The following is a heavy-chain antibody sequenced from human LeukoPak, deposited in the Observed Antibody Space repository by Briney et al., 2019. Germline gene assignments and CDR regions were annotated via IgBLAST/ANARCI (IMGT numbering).Heavy chain of an antibody. CDR2: ISGSGGST. Sequence: PGGALRLSRAASVFTFISYAMSWVRQAPGRGREWVSAISGSGGSTYSADSVKGRFTISRGNSKNTLYLQMNSLRAEDTAVYYCAKGQLLWFGELFPLFDYWGQGTLVTVSS. V-gene: IGHV3-23*01. J-gene: IGHJ4*02. CDR1: VFTFISYA. CDR3: AKGQLLWFGELFPLFDY. D-gene: IGHD3-10*01.